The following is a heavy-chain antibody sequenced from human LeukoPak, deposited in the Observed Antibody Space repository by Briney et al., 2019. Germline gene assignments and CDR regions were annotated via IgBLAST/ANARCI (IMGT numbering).Heavy chain of an antibody. CDR1: GFSFNTYA. CDR3: AELGITMIGGV. D-gene: IGHD3-10*02. CDR2: ISYNGGRK. J-gene: IGHJ6*04. V-gene: IGHV3-30*18. Sequence: GGSLRLSCVASGFSFNTYAIHWVRQAPGKGLEWVALISYNGGRKEYAESVKGRFTIDRDNSKNTVLLQMNSLRAEDTAVYYCAELGITMIGGVWGKGTTVTISS.